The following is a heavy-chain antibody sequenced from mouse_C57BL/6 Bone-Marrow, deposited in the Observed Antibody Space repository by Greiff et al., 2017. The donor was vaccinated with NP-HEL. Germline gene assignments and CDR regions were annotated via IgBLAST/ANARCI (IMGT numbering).Heavy chain of an antibody. D-gene: IGHD1-1*02. CDR2: IYPGSGST. CDR1: GYTFTSYW. CDR3: AREVVQRTFSYAMDY. V-gene: IGHV1-55*01. J-gene: IGHJ4*01. Sequence: QVQLQQPGAELVKPGASVKMSCKASGYTFTSYWITWVKQRPGQGLEWIGDIYPGSGSTNYNEKFKSKATLTVDTSSSTAYMQLSSLTSEDSAVYYCAREVVQRTFSYAMDYWGQGTSVTVSS.